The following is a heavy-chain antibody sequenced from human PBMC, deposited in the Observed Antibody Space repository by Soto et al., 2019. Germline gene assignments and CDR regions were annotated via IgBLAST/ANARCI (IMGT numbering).Heavy chain of an antibody. V-gene: IGHV1-69*02. Sequence: QVQLVQSGAEVKKPGSSVKVSCTASEGTFNFYTINWVRQAPGQGLEWVGRVNPIVGMSNYGQKFQGRVSITADKSTTTASMSLNSLKSEDTAIYYCATSYGSGSTHFDSLGQGTLVTVSS. CDR1: EGTFNFYT. D-gene: IGHD3-10*01. J-gene: IGHJ4*02. CDR2: VNPIVGMS. CDR3: ATSYGSGSTHFDS.